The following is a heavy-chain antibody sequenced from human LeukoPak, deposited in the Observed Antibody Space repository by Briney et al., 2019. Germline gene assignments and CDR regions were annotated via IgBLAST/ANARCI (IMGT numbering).Heavy chain of an antibody. CDR1: EFTFSSYS. V-gene: IGHV3-21*01. D-gene: IGHD2-21*02. CDR3: ARTPYCGGDCSSAEYFQH. Sequence: GGSLRLSCTGSEFTFSSYSMNWVRQAPGKGLEWVSFVSGSSLYIYYADSVRGRFTISRDNAKNSLYLQMNSLTAEDTAVYYCARTPYCGGDCSSAEYFQHWGQGTLVTVSS. CDR2: VSGSSLYI. J-gene: IGHJ1*01.